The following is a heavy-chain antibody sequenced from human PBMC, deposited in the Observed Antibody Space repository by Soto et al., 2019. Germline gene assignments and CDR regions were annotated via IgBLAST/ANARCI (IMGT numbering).Heavy chain of an antibody. V-gene: IGHV1-46*01. J-gene: IGHJ6*02. D-gene: IGHD3-9*01. CDR1: GYTFTSYY. Sequence: ASVKVSCKASGYTFTSYYMHWVRQAPGQGLEWMGIINPSGGSTSYAQKFQGRVTMTRDTSTSTVYMELSSLRSEDTAVYYCARNSRVTYYDILTGEDYYYYYGMDVWGQGTTVTVS. CDR3: ARNSRVTYYDILTGEDYYYYYGMDV. CDR2: INPSGGST.